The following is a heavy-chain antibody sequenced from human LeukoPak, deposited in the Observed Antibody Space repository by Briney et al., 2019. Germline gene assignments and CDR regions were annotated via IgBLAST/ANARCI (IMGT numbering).Heavy chain of an antibody. D-gene: IGHD1-26*01. CDR2: IKQDGGEK. CDR3: ATDHLRVGATGASDT. CDR1: TFTFSNYW. V-gene: IGHV3-7*05. J-gene: IGHJ3*02. Sequence: GGSLRLSCAASTFTFSNYWMSWVRQAPGKGLEWVANIKQDGGEKYYVDSVKGRFTISRDNAKNSLYLQMNSLRAEDTAVYYCATDHLRVGATGASDTWGQGTMVTVSS.